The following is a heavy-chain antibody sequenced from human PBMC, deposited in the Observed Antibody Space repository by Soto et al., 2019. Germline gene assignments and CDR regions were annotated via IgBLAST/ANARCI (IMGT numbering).Heavy chain of an antibody. V-gene: IGHV3-30*18. CDR1: GFTFSSYG. CDR3: AKDEYQEQWPASPDY. CDR2: ISYDGSNK. D-gene: IGHD6-19*01. J-gene: IGHJ4*02. Sequence: QVQLVESGGGVVQPGRSLRLSCAASGFTFSSYGMHWVRQAPGKGLEWVAVISYDGSNKYYADSVKGRFTISRDNSKNTLYLQMNSLRAEDTAVYYCAKDEYQEQWPASPDYWGQGTLVTVSS.